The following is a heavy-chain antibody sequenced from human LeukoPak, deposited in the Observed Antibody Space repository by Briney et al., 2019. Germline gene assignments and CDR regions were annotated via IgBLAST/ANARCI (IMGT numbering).Heavy chain of an antibody. CDR3: ARDHSYASRGGSFDY. CDR2: MSAHNGNT. Sequence: ASVNVSCKASVYSFANYGISWVRQAPGQGREWMGWMSAHNGNTNYANKLPGRVTMTTDTSTSTPYMGQRTLRSDDTGVYYCARDHSYASRGGSFDYWGQGTLVTVSS. V-gene: IGHV1-18*01. CDR1: VYSFANYG. D-gene: IGHD3-16*01. J-gene: IGHJ4*02.